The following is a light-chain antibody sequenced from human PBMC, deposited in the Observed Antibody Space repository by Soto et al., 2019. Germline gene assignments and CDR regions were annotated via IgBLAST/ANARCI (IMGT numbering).Light chain of an antibody. CDR1: TSNIGSNT. V-gene: IGLV1-44*01. J-gene: IGLJ3*02. CDR3: AVWDDSLNAWV. CDR2: SND. Sequence: QSVLTQPPSASGTPGQSVTISCSRSTSNIGSNTVNWYQQLPGTAPKLLVYSNDQRPSGVPDRFSASKSGTSAFLAISGLQSEDEADYDCAVWDDSLNAWVFGGGTKLTVL.